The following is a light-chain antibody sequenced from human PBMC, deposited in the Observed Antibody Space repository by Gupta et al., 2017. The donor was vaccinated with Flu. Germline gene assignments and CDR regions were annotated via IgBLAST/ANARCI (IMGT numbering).Light chain of an antibody. CDR1: NIGSKS. CDR3: QVWDSSGDHPWV. V-gene: IGLV3-21*02. CDR2: VDT. Sequence: SYVLTQPPSVSVAPGQTARITCGGNNIGSKSAHWYQQKPGQAPVLIVFVDTNRPSGIPDRFSGSNSGNTSSLTISRVEAGDEADYYCQVWDSSGDHPWVFGGGTKLTV. J-gene: IGLJ3*02.